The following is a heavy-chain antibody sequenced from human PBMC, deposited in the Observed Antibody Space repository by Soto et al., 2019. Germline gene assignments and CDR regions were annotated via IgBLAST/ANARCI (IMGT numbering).Heavy chain of an antibody. V-gene: IGHV1-2*04. Sequence: GASVKVSCKASGFTFTGYYMHWVRQAPGQGLEWMGWINPNSGDTNYAQKFQGWVTMTRDTSISTAYMELSRLRSDDTAVYYCARERPSSYFDYWGQGTLVTVSS. CDR2: INPNSGDT. D-gene: IGHD6-19*01. CDR3: ARERPSSYFDY. CDR1: GFTFTGYY. J-gene: IGHJ4*02.